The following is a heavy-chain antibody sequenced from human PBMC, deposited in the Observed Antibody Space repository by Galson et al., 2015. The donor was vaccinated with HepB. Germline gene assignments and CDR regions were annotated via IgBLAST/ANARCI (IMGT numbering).Heavy chain of an antibody. V-gene: IGHV3-21*01. CDR1: GFTFSSYS. CDR3: ARPPPYSHGAFDI. Sequence: SLRLSCAASGFTFSSYSMNWVRQAPGKGLEWVSSISSSSSYIYYADSVKGRFTISRDNAKNSLYLQMNSLRAEDTAVYYCARPPPYSHGAFDIWGQGTMVTVSS. J-gene: IGHJ3*02. CDR2: ISSSSSYI. D-gene: IGHD5-12*01.